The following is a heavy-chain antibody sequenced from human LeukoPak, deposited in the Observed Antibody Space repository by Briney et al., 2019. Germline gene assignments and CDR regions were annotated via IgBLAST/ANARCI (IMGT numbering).Heavy chain of an antibody. CDR1: GFTFSSYA. D-gene: IGHD3-22*01. CDR2: ISYDGSNK. V-gene: IGHV3-30*04. J-gene: IGHJ4*02. Sequence: GGSPRLSCAASGFTFSSYAMHWVRQAPGKGLEWVAVISYDGSNKYYADSVKGRFTISRDNSKNTLYLQMNSLRAEDTAVYYCVSDSSGYYYRGYFDYWGQGTLVTVSS. CDR3: VSDSSGYYYRGYFDY.